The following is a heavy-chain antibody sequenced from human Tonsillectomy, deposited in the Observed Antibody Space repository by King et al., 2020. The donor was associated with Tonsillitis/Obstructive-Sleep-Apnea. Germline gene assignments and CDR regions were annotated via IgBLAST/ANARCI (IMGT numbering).Heavy chain of an antibody. Sequence: VQLVESGAEVKKPGESLTISCTGSGYSFTNYWIGWVRQMPGKGPEWMGIIYPGDSDTRYNPSFQGQVTISADKSINTAYLQWSSLKASDTAMYYCARPLATAGTQDWYFDVWGRGTLVTVSS. CDR2: IYPGDSDT. CDR1: GYSFTNYW. V-gene: IGHV5-51*01. D-gene: IGHD6-13*01. CDR3: ARPLATAGTQDWYFDV. J-gene: IGHJ2*01.